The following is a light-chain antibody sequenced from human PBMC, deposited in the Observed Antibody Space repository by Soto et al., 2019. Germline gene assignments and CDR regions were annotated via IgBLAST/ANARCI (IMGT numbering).Light chain of an antibody. J-gene: IGKJ1*01. CDR1: ESVCSD. CDR3: QQYNKWPRT. V-gene: IGKV3-15*01. Sequence: EVLMTQSPATVSVSPGAGVTLSCGANESVCSDLDWYQKKHGQAPRLLIHGASTRASDIPSRFSASGSGIDFTLTLTSLQSEDIATYYCQQYNKWPRTFGRGTTVEIK. CDR2: GAS.